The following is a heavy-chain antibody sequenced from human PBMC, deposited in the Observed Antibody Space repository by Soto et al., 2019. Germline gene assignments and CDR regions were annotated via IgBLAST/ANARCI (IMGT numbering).Heavy chain of an antibody. V-gene: IGHV1-69*06. D-gene: IGHD5-12*01. CDR1: GGTFSSYA. J-gene: IGHJ4*02. Sequence: SVKVSCKASGGTFSSYAISWVRQAPGQGLEWMGGIIPIFGTANYAQKFQGRVTITADKSTSTAYMELSSLRSEDTAVYYCAREMATITAPGYWGQGTLVTVSS. CDR2: IIPIFGTA. CDR3: AREMATITAPGY.